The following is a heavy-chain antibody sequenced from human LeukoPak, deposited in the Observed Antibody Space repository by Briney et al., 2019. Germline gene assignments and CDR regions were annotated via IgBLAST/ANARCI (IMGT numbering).Heavy chain of an antibody. CDR1: GFTFDNYG. V-gene: IGHV3-33*01. CDR3: ARDLNGRYSSDYYFDY. D-gene: IGHD3-10*01. J-gene: IGHJ4*02. CDR2: IWYDGSNK. Sequence: GGSLRLSCAASGFTFDNYGMHWVRQAPGEGLEWVAVIWYDGSNKYYADSVKGRFTISRDNSKNTLYLQMNRLRAEDTAVYYCARDLNGRYSSDYYFDYWGQGTLVTVSS.